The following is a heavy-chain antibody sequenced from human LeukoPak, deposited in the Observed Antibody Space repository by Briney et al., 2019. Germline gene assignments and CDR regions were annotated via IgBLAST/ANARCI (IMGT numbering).Heavy chain of an antibody. CDR3: ARHLSSISSCPNY. Sequence: GESLKISCKGSGYSFASYWIAWVRQMPGKGLEWMGGIYPGNSDITYSPSFQGQVTISADKSVSTAYLHWSRLKASDTAIYYCARHLSSISSCPNYWGQGTLVTVSS. CDR1: GYSFASYW. J-gene: IGHJ4*02. CDR2: IYPGNSDI. D-gene: IGHD2-2*01. V-gene: IGHV5-51*01.